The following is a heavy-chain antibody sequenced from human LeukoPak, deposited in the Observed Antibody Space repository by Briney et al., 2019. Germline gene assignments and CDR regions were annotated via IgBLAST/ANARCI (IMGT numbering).Heavy chain of an antibody. Sequence: GRSLRLSCAASGFTFSSYGMHWVRQAPGKGLEWVAVISYDGSNKYYVDSVKGRFTISRDNSKNTLYLQMHSLRTDDTAVYYCAKAISVGATTDAADWGQGTLVTVSS. D-gene: IGHD1-26*01. V-gene: IGHV3-30*18. J-gene: IGHJ4*02. CDR3: AKAISVGATTDAAD. CDR2: ISYDGSNK. CDR1: GFTFSSYG.